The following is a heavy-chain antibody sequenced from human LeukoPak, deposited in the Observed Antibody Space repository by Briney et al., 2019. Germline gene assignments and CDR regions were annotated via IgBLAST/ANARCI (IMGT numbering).Heavy chain of an antibody. Sequence: GGSLRLSCAASGFSFSIHGMGWVRQAPGKGLEWVSSISSSSSYIYYADSVKGRFTISRDNAKNSLYLQMNSLRAEDTAVYYCARDSAHSPILNQLLWSGPGGSNKPYYYYMDVWGKGTTVTVSS. D-gene: IGHD2-2*01. CDR2: ISSSSSYI. CDR3: ARDSAHSPILNQLLWSGPGGSNKPYYYYMDV. V-gene: IGHV3-21*01. CDR1: GFSFSIHG. J-gene: IGHJ6*03.